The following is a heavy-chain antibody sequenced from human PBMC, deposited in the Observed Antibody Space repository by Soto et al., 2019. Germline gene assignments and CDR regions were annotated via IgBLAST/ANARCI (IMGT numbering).Heavy chain of an antibody. CDR1: GFTFSTYG. V-gene: IGHV3-33*01. Sequence: QVQLVESGGGVVQPGRSLRLSCAASGFTFSTYGMHWVRQAPGKGLEWVAVIWYDGSNTYYADSVKGRFTISRDNSKNTRYLQMNGLGAEDTAIYYCGRDYGGGDCSSMDVWGKGTTVTVSS. J-gene: IGHJ6*04. CDR2: IWYDGSNT. D-gene: IGHD2-21*02. CDR3: GRDYGGGDCSSMDV.